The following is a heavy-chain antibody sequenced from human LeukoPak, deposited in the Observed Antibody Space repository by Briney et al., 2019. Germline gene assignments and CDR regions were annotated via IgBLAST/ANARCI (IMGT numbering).Heavy chain of an antibody. CDR1: GFTFSSYG. CDR2: IRHDGSNT. D-gene: IGHD3-22*01. CDR3: TTGRYYDSSGSFDY. J-gene: IGHJ4*02. V-gene: IGHV3-30*02. Sequence: GGSLRLSCAASGFTFSSYGMHWVRQAPGKGLEWVAVIRHDGSNTYYADSVKGRFTISRDDSKNTLYLQMNSLKTEDTAVYYCTTGRYYDSSGSFDYWGQGTLVTVSS.